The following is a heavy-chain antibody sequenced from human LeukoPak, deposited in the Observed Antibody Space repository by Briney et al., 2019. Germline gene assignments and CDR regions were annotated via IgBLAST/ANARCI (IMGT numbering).Heavy chain of an antibody. CDR1: GFTFSNSA. Sequence: PGGSLILSCASSGFTFSNSAMHWVRPAPGKGLEWVAVISFDGTNKYYSDSVKGRFTISRDNYKNTVYVQMSSLRGDDSGVYYCAAGSSVDCSRTSCPPTDYWGQGTLVTVSS. J-gene: IGHJ4*02. CDR2: ISFDGTNK. D-gene: IGHD2-2*01. V-gene: IGHV3-30-3*01. CDR3: AAGSSVDCSRTSCPPTDY.